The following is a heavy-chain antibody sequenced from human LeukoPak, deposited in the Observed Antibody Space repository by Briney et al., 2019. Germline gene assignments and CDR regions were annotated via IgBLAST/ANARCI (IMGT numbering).Heavy chain of an antibody. CDR1: DGSISTYS. CDR2: IYYSGST. D-gene: IGHD5-18*01. Sequence: SETLSLTCTVSDGSISTYSWNWIRQPPGKGLEWIGYIYYSGSTNYNPSLKSRVTISVDTSKNQFSLKLSSVTAADTAVYYCARGTYSYGYFYFDYWGQGTLVTVSS. CDR3: ARGTYSYGYFYFDY. J-gene: IGHJ4*02. V-gene: IGHV4-59*01.